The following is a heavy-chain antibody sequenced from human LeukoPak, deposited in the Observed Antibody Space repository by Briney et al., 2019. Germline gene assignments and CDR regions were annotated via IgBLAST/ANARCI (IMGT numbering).Heavy chain of an antibody. CDR1: GGSFSGYY. D-gene: IGHD2-21*02. V-gene: IGHV4-34*01. J-gene: IGHJ4*02. CDR2: INHSGST. Sequence: SETLSLTCAVYGGSFSGYYWSWIRQPPGKGLEWIGEINHSGSTNYNPSLESRVTISVDTSKNQFSLKLSSVTAADTAVYYCARGLAYCGGDCYSDYWGQGTLVTVSS. CDR3: ARGLAYCGGDCYSDY.